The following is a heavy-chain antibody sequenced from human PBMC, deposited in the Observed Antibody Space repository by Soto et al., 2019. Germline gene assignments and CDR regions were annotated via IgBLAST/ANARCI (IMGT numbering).Heavy chain of an antibody. Sequence: PGGSLRLSCAASGFTFSDYAMHWVRQAPGKGLEWVAVVSHDGRNTHYADAVKGRFTISRDNAKNSLYLQMNSLRAEDTAVYYCARMAPPIDYWGQGTLVTVSS. D-gene: IGHD5-12*01. V-gene: IGHV3-30*04. CDR1: GFTFSDYA. CDR3: ARMAPPIDY. CDR2: VSHDGRNT. J-gene: IGHJ4*02.